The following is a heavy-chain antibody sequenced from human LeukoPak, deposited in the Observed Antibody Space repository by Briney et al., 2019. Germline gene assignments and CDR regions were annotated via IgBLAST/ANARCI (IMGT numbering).Heavy chain of an antibody. Sequence: GGSLRLSCAASGFTFSSYGMHWVRQAPGKGLEWVAVISYDGSNKYYADSVKGRFTISRDNSKNTLYLQMNSLRAEDTAAYYCAKDREFLQEPVAGPFDYWGQGTLVTVSS. D-gene: IGHD6-19*01. J-gene: IGHJ4*02. CDR3: AKDREFLQEPVAGPFDY. CDR1: GFTFSSYG. CDR2: ISYDGSNK. V-gene: IGHV3-30*18.